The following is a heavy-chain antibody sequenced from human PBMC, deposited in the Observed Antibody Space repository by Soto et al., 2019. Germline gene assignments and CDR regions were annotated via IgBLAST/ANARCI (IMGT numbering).Heavy chain of an antibody. D-gene: IGHD5-12*01. CDR1: VFTFNSYG. CDR2: ISYDGSNK. CDR3: AKLAMATKKALFDP. V-gene: IGHV3-30*18. J-gene: IGHJ5*02. Sequence: PGGSLRLCCASSVFTFNSYGMHWVRQAPGKGLEWVAVISYDGSNKYYADSVKGRFTISRDNSKNTLYLQMNSLRAEDTAVYYCAKLAMATKKALFDPWGQGTLVTVSS.